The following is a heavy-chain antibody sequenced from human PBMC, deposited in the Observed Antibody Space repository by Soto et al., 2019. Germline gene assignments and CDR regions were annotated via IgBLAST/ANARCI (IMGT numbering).Heavy chain of an antibody. D-gene: IGHD2-15*01. V-gene: IGHV4-61*01. CDR1: GGSVSSGSYY. J-gene: IGHJ5*02. CDR2: IYYSGST. CDR3: AREGCSGGSCYSRFDP. Sequence: QVQLQESGPGLVKPSETLSLTCTVSGGSVSSGSYYWSWIRQPPGKGLEWIGYIYYSGSTNYNPSLKSRVTISVDTSKNQFSRKLSSVTAADTAVYYCAREGCSGGSCYSRFDPWGQGTLVTVSS.